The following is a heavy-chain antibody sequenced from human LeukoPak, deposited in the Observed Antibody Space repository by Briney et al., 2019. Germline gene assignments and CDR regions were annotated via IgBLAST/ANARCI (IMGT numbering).Heavy chain of an antibody. J-gene: IGHJ3*02. Sequence: ASVKVPCKASGYTFTGYYMQWVRQAPGQGLEWMGWISPNSGGTNYAQKFQGRVTMTRDTSISTAYMELSRLRSDDTAFYYCARIYSGYDPPDAFDIWGQGTMVTVSS. D-gene: IGHD5-12*01. V-gene: IGHV1-2*02. CDR1: GYTFTGYY. CDR2: ISPNSGGT. CDR3: ARIYSGYDPPDAFDI.